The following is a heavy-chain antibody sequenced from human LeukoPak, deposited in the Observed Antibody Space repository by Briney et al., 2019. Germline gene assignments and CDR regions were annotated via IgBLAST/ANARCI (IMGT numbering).Heavy chain of an antibody. Sequence: TSETLSLTCAVYGGSFSGYYWSWIRQPPGKGLEWIGEINHSGSTNYNPSLKSRVTISVDTSKNQFSLKLSSVTAADTAVYYCATLVSRYGGNDYWGQGTLVTVSS. V-gene: IGHV4-34*01. CDR2: INHSGST. D-gene: IGHD4-23*01. CDR3: ATLVSRYGGNDY. CDR1: GGSFSGYY. J-gene: IGHJ4*02.